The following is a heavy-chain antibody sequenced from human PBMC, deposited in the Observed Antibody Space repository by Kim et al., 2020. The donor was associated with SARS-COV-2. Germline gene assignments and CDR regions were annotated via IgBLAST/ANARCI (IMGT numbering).Heavy chain of an antibody. J-gene: IGHJ5*02. D-gene: IGHD2-2*01. CDR3: AKGRFRQFSNNWFEA. V-gene: IGHV3-43*01. Sequence: ADSVRGRFTISRDNNRNSLYLQMNSLRTEDTALYYCAKGRFRQFSNNWFEACGQGALVTVSS.